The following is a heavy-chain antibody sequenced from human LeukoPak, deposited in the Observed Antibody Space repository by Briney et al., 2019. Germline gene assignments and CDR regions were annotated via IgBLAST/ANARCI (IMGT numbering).Heavy chain of an antibody. V-gene: IGHV4-34*01. CDR2: INHSGST. CDR3: AGPIAVAGTNYYYMDV. Sequence: SETLSLTCAVYGGSFSGYYWSWIRQPPGKGLEWIGEINHSGSTNYNPSLKSRVTISVDTSKNQFSLKLSSVTAADTAVYYCAGPIAVAGTNYYYMDVWGKGTTVTIS. CDR1: GGSFSGYY. J-gene: IGHJ6*03. D-gene: IGHD6-19*01.